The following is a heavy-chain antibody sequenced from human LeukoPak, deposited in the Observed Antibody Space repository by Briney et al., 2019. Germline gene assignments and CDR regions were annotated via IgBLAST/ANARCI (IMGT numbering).Heavy chain of an antibody. Sequence: GASVKVSCKASGDTFSSYAISWVRQAPGQGLEWMGGTIPIFGTANYAQKFQGRVTITADESTSTAYMELSSLRSEDTAVYYCARRPDYGDSTSPFDYWGQGTLVTVSS. CDR3: ARRPDYGDSTSPFDY. D-gene: IGHD4-17*01. CDR2: TIPIFGTA. J-gene: IGHJ4*02. V-gene: IGHV1-69*13. CDR1: GDTFSSYA.